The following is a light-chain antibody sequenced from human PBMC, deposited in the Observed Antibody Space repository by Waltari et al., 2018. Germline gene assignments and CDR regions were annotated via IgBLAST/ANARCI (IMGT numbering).Light chain of an antibody. CDR2: WAS. J-gene: IGKJ4*01. Sequence: DIVMTQSPDSLAVSLGERATINSNSSQSVLSSSNNKNYLAWYQQKPGQPPKLVIYWASTRESGVPDRFSGSGSGTDFTLTISSLQAEDVAVYYCQQYYSTPVTFGGGTKLEI. CDR3: QQYYSTPVT. V-gene: IGKV4-1*01. CDR1: QSVLSSSNNKNY.